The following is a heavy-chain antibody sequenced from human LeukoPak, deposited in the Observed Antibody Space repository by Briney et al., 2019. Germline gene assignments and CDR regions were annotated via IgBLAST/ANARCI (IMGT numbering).Heavy chain of an antibody. CDR2: ISAYNGNT. V-gene: IGHV1-18*01. Sequence: ASVKVSCKASGYTFTSYGVTWVRQAPGQGLEWMGWISAYNGNTNYAQKLQGRVTMTTDTSTSTAYMGLRSLRSDDTAVYYCARHIAAAGAHWGWFDPWGQGTLVTVSS. D-gene: IGHD6-13*01. J-gene: IGHJ5*02. CDR3: ARHIAAAGAHWGWFDP. CDR1: GYTFTSYG.